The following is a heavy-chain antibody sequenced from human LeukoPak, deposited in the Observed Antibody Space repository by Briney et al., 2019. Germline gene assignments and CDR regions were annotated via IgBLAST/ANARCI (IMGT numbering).Heavy chain of an antibody. Sequence: GGSLRLSCAASGFTFSAYAISWVRQAPGKGLEWVSAISGSGGITYYADSVKGRFTISRGNSKNPLYLQMNSLRAEDTAVYYCAKHDPRRVVITNWFDPWGQGTLVTVSS. J-gene: IGHJ5*02. V-gene: IGHV3-23*01. CDR1: GFTFSAYA. CDR2: ISGSGGIT. CDR3: AKHDPRRVVITNWFDP. D-gene: IGHD3-22*01.